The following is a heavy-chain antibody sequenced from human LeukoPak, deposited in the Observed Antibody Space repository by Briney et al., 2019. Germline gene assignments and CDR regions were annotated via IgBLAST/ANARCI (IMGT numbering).Heavy chain of an antibody. J-gene: IGHJ3*02. Sequence: PSETLSLTCTVSGGSISSYYWSWIRQPPGKGLEWIGYIYYSGSTNYNPSLKSRVTISVDTSKNQFSLKLSSVTAADTAVYYCAIEFGYSGSYGAFDIWGQGTMVTVSS. CDR1: GGSISSYY. V-gene: IGHV4-59*01. CDR2: IYYSGST. D-gene: IGHD1-26*01. CDR3: AIEFGYSGSYGAFDI.